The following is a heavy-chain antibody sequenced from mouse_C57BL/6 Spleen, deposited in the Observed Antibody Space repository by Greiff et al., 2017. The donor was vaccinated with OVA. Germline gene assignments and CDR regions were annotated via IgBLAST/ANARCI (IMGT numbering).Heavy chain of an antibody. CDR3: TKPRATVWDFDD. CDR1: GFSLTSYG. V-gene: IGHV2-3*01. Sequence: QVQLQQSGPGLVAPSQCLSITCTVSGFSLTSYGVSWVRQPPGKGLEWLGVIWGDGSTNYHSALISRLSISEDNSKGQVFLKLNSLQTDDTATYYCTKPRATVWDFDDWGTGTTVTVSS. D-gene: IGHD1-1*01. J-gene: IGHJ1*03. CDR2: IWGDGST.